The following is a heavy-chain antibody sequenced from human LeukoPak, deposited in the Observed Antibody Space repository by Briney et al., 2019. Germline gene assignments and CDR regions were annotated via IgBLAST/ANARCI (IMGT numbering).Heavy chain of an antibody. D-gene: IGHD3-10*01. J-gene: IGHJ3*02. CDR2: IYYSGST. CDR1: GGSISSYY. CDR3: ARRGSYGVDAFDI. Sequence: PSETLSLTCTVSGGSISSYYWSWIRQPPGKGLEWIGYIYYSGSTNYNPSLKSRVTISVDTSKNQFSLKLSSVTAADTAVNYCARRGSYGVDAFDIWGQGTMVTVSS. V-gene: IGHV4-59*01.